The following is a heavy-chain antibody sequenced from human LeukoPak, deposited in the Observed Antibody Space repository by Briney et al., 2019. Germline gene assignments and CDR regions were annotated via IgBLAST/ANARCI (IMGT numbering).Heavy chain of an antibody. CDR2: IIPIFGTA. Sequence: ASVKVSCKASGGTFSSYAISWVRQAPGQGLEWMGGIIPIFGTANYAQKFQGRVTITTDESTSTAYMELSSLRSEDTAVYYCARERVVRGVILSGYYYYYMDVWGKGTTVTVS. CDR1: GGTFSSYA. CDR3: ARERVVRGVILSGYYYYYMDV. D-gene: IGHD3-10*01. J-gene: IGHJ6*03. V-gene: IGHV1-69*05.